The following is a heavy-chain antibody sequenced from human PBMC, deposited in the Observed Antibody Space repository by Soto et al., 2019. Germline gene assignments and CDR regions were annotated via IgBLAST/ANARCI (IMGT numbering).Heavy chain of an antibody. CDR2: INHSGST. D-gene: IGHD6-13*01. CDR3: AGAGSKYSSSWYRYYYYGMDV. CDR1: GGSFSGYY. Sequence: SETLSLTCAVYGGSFSGYYWSWIRQPPGKGLEWIGEINHSGSTNYNPSLKSQVTISVDTSKNQSSLKLSSVTAADTAVYYCAGAGSKYSSSWYRYYYYGMDVWGQGTTVTVSS. J-gene: IGHJ6*02. V-gene: IGHV4-34*01.